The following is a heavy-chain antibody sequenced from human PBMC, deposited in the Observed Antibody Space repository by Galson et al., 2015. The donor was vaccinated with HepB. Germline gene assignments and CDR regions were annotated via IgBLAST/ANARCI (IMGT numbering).Heavy chain of an antibody. Sequence: SLRLSCAASGFTFSSYGMHWVRQAPGKGLEWVAVIWYDGSNKYYADSVKGRFTISRDNSKNTLYLQMNSLRAEDTAVYYCARDHGGSRLPRPYYFDYWGQGTLVTVSS. J-gene: IGHJ4*02. D-gene: IGHD1-26*01. V-gene: IGHV3-33*01. CDR2: IWYDGSNK. CDR3: ARDHGGSRLPRPYYFDY. CDR1: GFTFSSYG.